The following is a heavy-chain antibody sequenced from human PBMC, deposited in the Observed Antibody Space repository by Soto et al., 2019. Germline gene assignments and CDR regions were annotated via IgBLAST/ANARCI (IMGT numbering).Heavy chain of an antibody. CDR3: ARTFWSGLRLDYYYMDV. D-gene: IGHD3-3*01. Sequence: PSETLSLTCTVSGGFLSNYYWSWIRQPPGKGLEWIGYISYSGSTNYNPSLRSLVSISVDRSKNQFSLRLGSVTAADTAVYHCARTFWSGLRLDYYYMDVWGKGTTVTVSS. CDR2: ISYSGST. CDR1: GGFLSNYY. V-gene: IGHV4-59*08. J-gene: IGHJ6*03.